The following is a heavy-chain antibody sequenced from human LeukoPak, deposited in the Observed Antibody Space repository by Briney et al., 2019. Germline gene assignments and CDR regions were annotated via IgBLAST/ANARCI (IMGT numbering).Heavy chain of an antibody. CDR2: ISGSGGST. J-gene: IGHJ4*02. V-gene: IGHV3-23*01. CDR3: AKDLTPTFHTPSSGAFDY. D-gene: IGHD3-22*01. CDR1: GFTFSSYA. Sequence: PGGSLRLSCAASGFTFSSYAMSWVRQAPGKGLEWVSAISGSGGSTYYADSVKGRFTISRDNSKNTLYLQMNSLRAEDTAVYYCAKDLTPTFHTPSSGAFDYWGQGTLVTVSS.